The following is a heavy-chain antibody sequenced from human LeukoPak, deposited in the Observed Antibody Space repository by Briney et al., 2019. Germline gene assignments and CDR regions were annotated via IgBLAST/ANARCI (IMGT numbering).Heavy chain of an antibody. J-gene: IGHJ4*02. Sequence: SETLSLTCTVSGGSISSYYWSWIRQPPGKGLEWIGYIYYSGSTNYNPSLKSRVTISVDTSKNQFSLKLSSVTAADTAVYYCAREMAPYSSGWYTPYFDYWGRGTLVTVSS. D-gene: IGHD6-19*01. CDR3: AREMAPYSSGWYTPYFDY. CDR2: IYYSGST. CDR1: GGSISSYY. V-gene: IGHV4-59*01.